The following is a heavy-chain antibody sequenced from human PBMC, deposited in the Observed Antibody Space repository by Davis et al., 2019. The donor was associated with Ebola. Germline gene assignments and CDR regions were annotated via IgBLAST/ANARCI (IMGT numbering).Heavy chain of an antibody. CDR2: ISYDGSNK. D-gene: IGHD4-11*01. J-gene: IGHJ4*02. Sequence: GGSLRLSCAASGFTFSSYGMHWVRQAPGKGLEWVAVISYDGSNKYYADSVKGRFTISRDNAKNSLYLQMNSLRAEDTAAYHCTTYSTSSGGLEYWGQGTLVTVSS. CDR3: TTYSTSSGGLEY. CDR1: GFTFSSYG. V-gene: IGHV3-30*03.